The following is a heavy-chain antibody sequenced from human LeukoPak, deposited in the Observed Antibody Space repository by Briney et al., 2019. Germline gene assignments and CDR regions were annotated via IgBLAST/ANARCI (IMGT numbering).Heavy chain of an antibody. V-gene: IGHV1-69*05. D-gene: IGHD3-3*01. CDR1: GGTFSSYA. CDR2: IIPIFGTA. CDR3: ARGRRVTIFGVVTPFDY. J-gene: IGHJ4*02. Sequence: GASVKVSCKASGGTFSSYAISWVRQAPGQGLEWMGRIIPIFGTANYAQKFQGRVTITTDESTSTAYMELSSLRSEDTAVYYCARGRRVTIFGVVTPFDYWGQGTLVTVSS.